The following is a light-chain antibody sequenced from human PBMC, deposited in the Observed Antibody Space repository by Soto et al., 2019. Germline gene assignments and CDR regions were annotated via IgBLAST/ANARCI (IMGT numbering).Light chain of an antibody. CDR1: QSVSNNY. V-gene: IGKV3-20*01. CDR2: GAS. Sequence: EIVLTQSPGTLSLSPGERATLSCRASQSVSNNYLAWYQQKPGQAPRLLISGASNRATGIPDRFSGSGSGTDFTLAISRLEPEDFAVYYCQQYGTSPFTFGPGTTLEIK. CDR3: QQYGTSPFT. J-gene: IGKJ3*01.